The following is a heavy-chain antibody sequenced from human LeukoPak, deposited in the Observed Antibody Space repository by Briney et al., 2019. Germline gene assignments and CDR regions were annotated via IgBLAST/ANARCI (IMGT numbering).Heavy chain of an antibody. D-gene: IGHD6-25*01. CDR2: IYYTGST. CDR1: GVSISSFY. Sequence: PSETLSLTCTVSGVSISSFYWSWIRQPPGKGLEWIGYIYYTGSTDYNPSLKSRVIISVDTSKNQFSLKLSSVTAADTAVYYCARLPLVAAGGYYFDYWGQGTLVTVSS. V-gene: IGHV4-59*08. J-gene: IGHJ4*02. CDR3: ARLPLVAAGGYYFDY.